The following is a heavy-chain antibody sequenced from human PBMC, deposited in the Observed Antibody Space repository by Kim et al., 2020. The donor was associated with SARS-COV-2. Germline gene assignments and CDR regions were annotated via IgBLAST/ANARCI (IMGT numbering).Heavy chain of an antibody. J-gene: IGHJ3*02. CDR3: ARGGSGSKGGAFDI. D-gene: IGHD1-26*01. Sequence: ADSVKGRFTISRDNSKNTLYLQMNSLRAEDTAVYYCARGGSGSKGGAFDIWGQGTMVTVSS. V-gene: IGHV3-30*01.